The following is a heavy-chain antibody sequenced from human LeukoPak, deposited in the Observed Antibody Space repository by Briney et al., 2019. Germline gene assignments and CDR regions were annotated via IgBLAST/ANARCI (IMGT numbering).Heavy chain of an antibody. V-gene: IGHV3-30*18. CDR2: ISSDGSNQ. Sequence: GRTLRLSCAASGFTFSRYDMRWVRQAPGKGLEWVTVISSDGSNQYYADSEKRGFTFSRDSSRHTLCLLMHIISADDTALYFFGKDGGRDWIDFWGQGSLVTVSS. CDR1: GFTFSRYD. J-gene: IGHJ4*02. CDR3: GKDGGRDWIDF. D-gene: IGHD3-16*01.